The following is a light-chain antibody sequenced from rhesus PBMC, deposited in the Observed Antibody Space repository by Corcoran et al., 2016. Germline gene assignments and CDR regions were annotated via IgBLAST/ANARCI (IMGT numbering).Light chain of an antibody. J-gene: IGKJ3*01. CDR1: EIVHNY. Sequence: DIQMTQSPSSLSASVGDRVTITCRSSEIVHNYLHWYKQKPGKAPRLLIYRSSILQRGVTSRFSGSGSGTDFTLTITSLQPEDFAVYYCQHSYGSPFTFGPGTKLDI. CDR3: QHSYGSPFT. V-gene: IGKV1-74*01. CDR2: RSS.